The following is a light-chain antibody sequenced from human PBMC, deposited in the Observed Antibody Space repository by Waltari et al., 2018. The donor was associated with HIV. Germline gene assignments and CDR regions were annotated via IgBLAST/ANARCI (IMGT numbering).Light chain of an antibody. J-gene: IGKJ2*01. Sequence: EIVLTQSPDTLSLSPGERASLSCRASQNVANYLTWYQHKPGQAPRLLLYDASTRPADTSRKCSGSGSGTEFTLTITSLRLEDFAVYYCQQRLVWPNTFGPGTKLQIK. CDR3: QQRLVWPNT. V-gene: IGKV3-11*01. CDR2: DAS. CDR1: QNVANY.